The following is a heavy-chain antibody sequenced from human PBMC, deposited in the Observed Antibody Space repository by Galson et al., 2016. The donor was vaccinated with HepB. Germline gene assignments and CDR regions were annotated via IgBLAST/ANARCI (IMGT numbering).Heavy chain of an antibody. CDR1: GFTFNCY. J-gene: IGHJ4*02. Sequence: SLRLSCAASGFTFNCYMSWVRQAPGKGLEWISYIITTSSYALYADSVKGRFTISRDNAGNSLYLQMNSLRADDTAVYYCARNTPSPGNGAYFDYWGQGTLVTVSS. CDR3: ARNTPSPGNGAYFDY. D-gene: IGHD1-14*01. V-gene: IGHV3-11*03. CDR2: IITTSSYA.